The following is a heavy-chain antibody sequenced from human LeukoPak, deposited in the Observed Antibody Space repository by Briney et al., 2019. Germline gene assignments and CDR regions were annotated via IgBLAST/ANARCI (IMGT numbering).Heavy chain of an antibody. J-gene: IGHJ5*02. Sequence: GESLKISCKGSGYSFTSYWIGWVRQMPGKGLEWMGIIYPGDADTRYSPSFQGQVTISVDKSISTAYLQWSSLKASDTAMYYCARHEIVGYDYWHGFDPWGQGTLVIVSS. CDR2: IYPGDADT. CDR1: GYSFTSYW. CDR3: ARHEIVGYDYWHGFDP. V-gene: IGHV5-51*01. D-gene: IGHD5-12*01.